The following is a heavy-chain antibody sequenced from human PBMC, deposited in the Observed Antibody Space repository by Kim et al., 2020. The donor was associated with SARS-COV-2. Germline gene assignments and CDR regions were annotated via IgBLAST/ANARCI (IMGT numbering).Heavy chain of an antibody. V-gene: IGHV3-7*01. Sequence: SEKNYVDSVKGRFTISRDNAKNSLYLQMNSLRAEDTAVYYCTRGRSTWYFWGQGTLVTVSS. CDR3: TRGRSTWYF. CDR2: SEK. J-gene: IGHJ4*02. D-gene: IGHD6-13*01.